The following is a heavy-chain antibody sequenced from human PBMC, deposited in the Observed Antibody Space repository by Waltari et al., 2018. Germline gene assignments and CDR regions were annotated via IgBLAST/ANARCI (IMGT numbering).Heavy chain of an antibody. Sequence: EVQLLESGGGLVQRGGSLRLSCAACGCSFSRYAMTWVRQAPGKGLGWVSAICGSGSSTYYADSVKGRFTISRDNSKNTLYLQMNSLSAEDTAVYYCAKDTDYDFWGGYRGGFDYWGQGTLVTVSS. V-gene: IGHV3-23*01. D-gene: IGHD3-3*01. CDR3: AKDTDYDFWGGYRGGFDY. CDR1: GCSFSRYA. CDR2: ICGSGSST. J-gene: IGHJ4*02.